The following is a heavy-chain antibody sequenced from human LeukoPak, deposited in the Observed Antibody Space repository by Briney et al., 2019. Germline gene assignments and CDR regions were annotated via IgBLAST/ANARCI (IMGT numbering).Heavy chain of an antibody. D-gene: IGHD1-26*01. Sequence: PGGSLRLSCAASGFTFSSYWMSWVRQAPGKGLEWVANIKQDGSEKYYVDSVKGRFTISRDNAKNSLYLQMNSLRAEDTAVYYCARNQWELPPYYYYYMDVWGKGTTVTVSS. CDR2: IKQDGSEK. CDR1: GFTFSSYW. J-gene: IGHJ6*03. V-gene: IGHV3-7*01. CDR3: ARNQWELPPYYYYYMDV.